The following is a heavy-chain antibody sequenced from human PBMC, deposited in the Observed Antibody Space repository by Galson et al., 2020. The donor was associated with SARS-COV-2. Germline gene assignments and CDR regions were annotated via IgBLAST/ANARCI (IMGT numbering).Heavy chain of an antibody. J-gene: IGHJ4*02. V-gene: IGHV2-5*02. CDR3: AHRGIPPNYYGSGSYFHFDY. CDR1: GFSLRTGGVG. Sequence: SGPTLVKPTQTLTLTCTFSGFSLRTGGVGVGWIRQPPGKALEWLALIYWDDDKRYSPSLKSRLTITKDTSKNQVVLTMTNMDPVDTATYYCAHRGIPPNYYGSGSYFHFDYWGQGTLVTVSS. CDR2: IYWDDDK. D-gene: IGHD3-10*01.